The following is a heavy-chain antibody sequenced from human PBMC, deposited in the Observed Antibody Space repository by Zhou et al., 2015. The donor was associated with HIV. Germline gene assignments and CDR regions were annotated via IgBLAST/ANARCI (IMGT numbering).Heavy chain of an antibody. Sequence: VQLLESGGGLAQPGGSLRLSCAASGFTFSDYYMVWIRQAPGKGLETVSYISDSGSGKSYADSVKGRFTISRDNAKKSLYLQMNSLRADDTAIYYCVRDGAYGLDLRGALDQWGQGTLVTVSS. D-gene: IGHD3/OR15-3a*01. CDR1: GFTFSDYY. J-gene: IGHJ4*02. V-gene: IGHV3-11*01. CDR2: ISDSGSGK. CDR3: VRDGAYGLDLRGALDQ.